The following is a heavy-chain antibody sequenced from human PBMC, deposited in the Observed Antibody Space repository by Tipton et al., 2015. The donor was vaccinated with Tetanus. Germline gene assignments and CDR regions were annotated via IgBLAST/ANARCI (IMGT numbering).Heavy chain of an antibody. V-gene: IGHV4-59*01. CDR2: IYYSGST. J-gene: IGHJ5*02. Sequence: LRLSFTVSGGSISSYYWSWIRQPPGKGLEWIGYIYYSGSTNYNPSLKSRVTISVDTSKNQFSLKLSSVTAADTAVYYCACNPNIAAAGTGEDSGWFDPWGQGTLVTVSS. CDR1: GGSISSYY. CDR3: ACNPNIAAAGTGEDSGWFDP. D-gene: IGHD6-13*01.